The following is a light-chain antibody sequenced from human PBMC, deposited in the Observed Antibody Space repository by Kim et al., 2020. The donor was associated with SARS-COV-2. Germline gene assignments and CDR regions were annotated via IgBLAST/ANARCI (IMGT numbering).Light chain of an antibody. J-gene: IGLJ2*01. CDR3: GTWDDSLTGPV. CDR2: YDD. CDR1: SVNSGSNA. V-gene: IGLV1-36*01. Sequence: RQKVTISCSGSSVNSGSNAVNWYQQFPGKAPRLLISYDDQLSSGVSDRFSASKSVTSASLAISGLQSEDEADYYCGTWDDSLTGPVFGGGTQLTVL.